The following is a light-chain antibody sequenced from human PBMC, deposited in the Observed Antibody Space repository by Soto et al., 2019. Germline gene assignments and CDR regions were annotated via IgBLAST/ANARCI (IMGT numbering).Light chain of an antibody. CDR3: QQDSSWPLT. J-gene: IGKJ4*01. V-gene: IGKV3-15*01. CDR1: QDIRSS. CDR2: GAS. Sequence: VMTQSPATLSVSPGERVTLSCRASQDIRSSLAWYQQKPGQAPRLLIYGASIRATGVPATFSGSGSGTEFTLSIGSLQSEHLGVYYCQQDSSWPLTFGGGTKVDIK.